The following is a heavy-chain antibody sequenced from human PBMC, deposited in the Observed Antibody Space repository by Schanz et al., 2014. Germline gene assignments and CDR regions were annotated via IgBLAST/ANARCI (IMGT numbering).Heavy chain of an antibody. CDR3: ARVLSMVRAFDY. D-gene: IGHD3-10*01. Sequence: VQLVESGGGLVQPGGSLRLSCAASRFTFSSYAMSWVRQAPGKGPEWVAVISYNEITKYYGDSVKGRFTISRDNSKNTLYLQMNSLRTEDTAVYYCARVLSMVRAFDYWGQGTLVTVSS. CDR1: RFTFSSYA. CDR2: ISYNEITK. V-gene: IGHV3-30-3*01. J-gene: IGHJ4*02.